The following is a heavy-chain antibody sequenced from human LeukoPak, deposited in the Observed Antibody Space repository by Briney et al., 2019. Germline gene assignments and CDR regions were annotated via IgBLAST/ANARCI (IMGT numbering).Heavy chain of an antibody. CDR1: GYTFTSYA. D-gene: IGHD3-10*01. J-gene: IGHJ5*02. V-gene: IGHV7-4-1*02. Sequence: GASVKVSCKASGYTFTSYAMNWVRQAPGQGLEWMGWINTNTGNPTYAQGLTGRFVFSLDTSVSTAYLQISSLKAEDTAVYYCAREEYGSGSPNWFDPWGQGTLVTVSS. CDR3: AREEYGSGSPNWFDP. CDR2: INTNTGNP.